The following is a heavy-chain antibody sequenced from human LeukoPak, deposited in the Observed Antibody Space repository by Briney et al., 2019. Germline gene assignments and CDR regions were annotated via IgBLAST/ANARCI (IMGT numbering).Heavy chain of an antibody. CDR1: GFTIAKSW. Sequence: GESLRLSCAASGFTIAKSWMSWVRQAPGKGLEWVGHIKSKAYGESTDYAAPVKGRFTISRNDSESTLYLQMNNLKTEDKAVYYCTGGDAYDAYFWGQGTLVTVPA. D-gene: IGHD5-12*01. CDR2: IKSKAYGEST. V-gene: IGHV3-15*01. CDR3: TGGDAYDAYF. J-gene: IGHJ4*02.